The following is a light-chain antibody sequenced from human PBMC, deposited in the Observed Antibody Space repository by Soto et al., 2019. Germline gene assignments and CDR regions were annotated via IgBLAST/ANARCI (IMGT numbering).Light chain of an antibody. V-gene: IGKV3-15*01. CDR2: GAS. J-gene: IGKJ1*01. CDR1: QRVNTN. CDR3: QQYNSWPRT. Sequence: EIVMTQSPVTLSVSPGDRVTLSCRASQRVNTNLAWYQKKPGQAPRLLIYGASTRATGIPPRFSCSGSGTEFTLTIGSLQSEDFAVYYWQQYNSWPRTFGQGTKVEIK.